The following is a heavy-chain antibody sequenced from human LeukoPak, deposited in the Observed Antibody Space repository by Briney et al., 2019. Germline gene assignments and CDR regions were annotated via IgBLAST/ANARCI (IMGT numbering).Heavy chain of an antibody. D-gene: IGHD6-6*01. V-gene: IGHV3-23*01. J-gene: IGHJ6*02. Sequence: GGALRLSCAASGFTLSSYAMSWVRQAPGEGLEWVSAISGSGGRTYYVDSVKGRFTLSRDNSKNTLSLQMSSLRGEDTAVYYCAKMSSSSYYYYYGTDVWGQGTTVTVSS. CDR1: GFTLSSYA. CDR3: AKMSSSSYYYYYGTDV. CDR2: ISGSGGRT.